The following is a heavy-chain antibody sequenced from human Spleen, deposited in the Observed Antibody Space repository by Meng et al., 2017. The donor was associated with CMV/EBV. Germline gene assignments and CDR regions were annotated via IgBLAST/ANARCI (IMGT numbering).Heavy chain of an antibody. CDR3: AATGRRHCSGTRCYRGGVY. Sequence: GESLKISCTASGFTVNINDMTWVRQAPGKGLAWVSFIDNAGSTNYADSVKGRFTISRDNSKNTLYLQMNSLRAEDTALYYCAATGRRHCSGTRCYRGGVYWGQGALVTVSS. D-gene: IGHD2-2*02. CDR2: IDNAGST. CDR1: GFTVNIND. J-gene: IGHJ4*02. V-gene: IGHV3-66*02.